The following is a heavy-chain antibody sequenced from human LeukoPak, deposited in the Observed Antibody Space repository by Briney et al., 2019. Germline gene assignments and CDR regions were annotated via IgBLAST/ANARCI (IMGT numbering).Heavy chain of an antibody. Sequence: PGGSLRLSCAASGFTFSSYGMHWVRQAPGKGLEWVAVISYDGSNKYYADSVKGRFTISRDNSKNTLYLQMNSLRAEDTAVYYCAKTRANWGSYRYLDYWGQGTLVTVSS. V-gene: IGHV3-30*18. D-gene: IGHD3-16*02. CDR2: ISYDGSNK. J-gene: IGHJ4*02. CDR3: AKTRANWGSYRYLDY. CDR1: GFTFSSYG.